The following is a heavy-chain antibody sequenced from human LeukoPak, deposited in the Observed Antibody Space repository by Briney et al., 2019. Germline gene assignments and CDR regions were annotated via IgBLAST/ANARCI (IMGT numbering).Heavy chain of an antibody. CDR1: GGTFSSYA. D-gene: IGHD6-19*01. J-gene: IGHJ4*02. V-gene: IGHV1-69*04. Sequence: SVKVSCKASGGTFSSYAISWVRQAPGQGLEGMGRIIPILGIANYAQKFQGRVTITADKSTSTAYMELSSLRSEDTAVYYCARGYSSGTYKGYWGQGTLVTVSS. CDR3: ARGYSSGTYKGY. CDR2: IIPILGIA.